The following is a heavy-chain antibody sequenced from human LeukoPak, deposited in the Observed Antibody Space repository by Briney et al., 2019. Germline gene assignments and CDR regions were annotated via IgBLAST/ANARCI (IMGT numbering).Heavy chain of an antibody. J-gene: IGHJ3*02. CDR2: IYSGGST. V-gene: IGHV3-66*01. CDR3: ARDGGGGYSHDAFDI. D-gene: IGHD1-26*01. CDR1: GFTVSSNY. Sequence: GGSLRLSCAASGFTVSSNYMSWVRQAPGEGLEWVSVIYSGGSTYYADSVKGRFTISRDNSKNTLYLQMNSLRAEDTAVYYCARDGGGGYSHDAFDIWGQGTMVTVSS.